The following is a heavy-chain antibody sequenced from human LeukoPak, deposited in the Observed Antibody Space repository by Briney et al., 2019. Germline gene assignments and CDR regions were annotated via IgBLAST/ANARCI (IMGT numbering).Heavy chain of an antibody. V-gene: IGHV3-53*01. Sequence: GGSLRLSCAASGFTVSSNYMSWVRQAPGKGLEWVSVIYSGGSTYYADSVKGRFTISRDNSKNTLHLQMNSLRAEDTAVYFCAKQGRDWLRDYYYYMDVWGKGTTVTISS. J-gene: IGHJ6*03. D-gene: IGHD3-9*01. CDR2: IYSGGST. CDR3: AKQGRDWLRDYYYYMDV. CDR1: GFTVSSNY.